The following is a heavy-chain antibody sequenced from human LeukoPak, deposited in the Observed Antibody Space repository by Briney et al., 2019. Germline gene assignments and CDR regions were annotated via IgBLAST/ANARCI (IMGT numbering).Heavy chain of an antibody. V-gene: IGHV3-21*04. J-gene: IGHJ3*02. CDR2: ISSSSSYI. CDR1: GFTFSSYS. CDR3: ARGRWGGAFDI. Sequence: GGSLRLSCAASGFTFSSYSMNWVRQAPGKGLEWVSSISSSSSYIYYADSVKGRFTISRDNAKNSLYLQMNSPRADAKAVYYCARGRWGGAFDIWGQGTMVTVSS. D-gene: IGHD3-16*01.